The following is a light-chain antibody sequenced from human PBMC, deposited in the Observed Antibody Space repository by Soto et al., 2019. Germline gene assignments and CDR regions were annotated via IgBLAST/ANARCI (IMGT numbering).Light chain of an antibody. CDR3: SSYTSSNTWV. Sequence: QSALTQPPSASGSPGQSVTISCTGTSSDVGGYNYVSWYQQHAGKGPKLMIYEVTKRPSGVPDRFSGSKSGNTASLTISGLQAEDEAHYYCSSYTSSNTWVFGGGTKLTVL. CDR1: SSDVGGYNY. CDR2: EVT. V-gene: IGLV2-8*01. J-gene: IGLJ3*02.